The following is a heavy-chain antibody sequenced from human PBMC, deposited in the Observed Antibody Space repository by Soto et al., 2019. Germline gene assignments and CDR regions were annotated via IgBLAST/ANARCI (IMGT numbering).Heavy chain of an antibody. J-gene: IGHJ4*02. V-gene: IGHV4-34*01. CDR3: ARGQYYYDSSGYYYFDY. Sequence: SETLSLNCAVYGGSFSGYYWRWIRQTPGKGLEWIGEINHSGSTNYNPSLKRRVTISVDTSKNQFSLKLSSVTAADTAVYYCARGQYYYDSSGYYYFDYWGQGTLVTVSS. CDR2: INHSGST. CDR1: GGSFSGYY. D-gene: IGHD3-22*01.